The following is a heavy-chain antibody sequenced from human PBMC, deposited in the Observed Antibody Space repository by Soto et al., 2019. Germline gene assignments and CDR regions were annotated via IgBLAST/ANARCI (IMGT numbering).Heavy chain of an antibody. J-gene: IGHJ6*02. V-gene: IGHV1-8*01. CDR2: MNPISGNT. Sequence: ASVKVSCKASGYTFTSYDINWVRQATGQGLEWMGWMNPISGNTGYAQKFQGRVTMTRNTSISTAYMELSSMRSEDTAVYYCARANYDFWSGYYIVYYYYGMDVWGQGTTVTVSS. CDR1: GYTFTSYD. D-gene: IGHD3-3*01. CDR3: ARANYDFWSGYYIVYYYYGMDV.